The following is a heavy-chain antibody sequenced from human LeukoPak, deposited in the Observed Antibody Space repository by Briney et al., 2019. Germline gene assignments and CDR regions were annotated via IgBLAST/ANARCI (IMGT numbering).Heavy chain of an antibody. J-gene: IGHJ4*02. CDR2: ISSSSSYI. CDR3: ARVGSSSSGDDY. V-gene: IGHV3-21*01. Sequence: GGSLRLSCAASGFTFSSYSMNWVRQAPGKGLEWVSSISSSSSYIYYADTVKGRFTISRDNAKNSLYLQMNGLRAEDTAVYYCARVGSSSSGDDYWGQGTLVTVSS. CDR1: GFTFSSYS. D-gene: IGHD6-6*01.